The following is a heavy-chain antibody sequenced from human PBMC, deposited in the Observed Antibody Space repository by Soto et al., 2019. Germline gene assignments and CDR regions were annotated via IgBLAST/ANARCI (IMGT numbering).Heavy chain of an antibody. J-gene: IGHJ5*02. CDR2: IHASGNT. Sequence: ASETLSLTCSVSGGSLNNFYWNWIRQTAGKGLEWIGRIHASGNTNYNPSLKSRATLSVDTSKNQLSLKVRSVTAADTAVYYCARSSHKESWFDPWGQGTLVTVSS. CDR3: ARSSHKESWFDP. CDR1: GGSLNNFY. V-gene: IGHV4-4*07. D-gene: IGHD6-19*01.